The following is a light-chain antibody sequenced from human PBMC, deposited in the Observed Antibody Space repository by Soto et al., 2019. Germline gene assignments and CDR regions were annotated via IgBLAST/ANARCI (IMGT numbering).Light chain of an antibody. CDR3: CSYVGATTYV. V-gene: IGLV2-23*01. J-gene: IGLJ1*01. CDR1: ASNIGGYNL. Sequence: QSALTQPASVSGSPGQSITLTCTGSASNIGGYNLVSWYQHHAGKAPKVIIYEGVKRPSGVSNRFSGFKSGTTASLTISGLQAEDEADYYCCSYVGATTYVFGSGTKLTVL. CDR2: EGV.